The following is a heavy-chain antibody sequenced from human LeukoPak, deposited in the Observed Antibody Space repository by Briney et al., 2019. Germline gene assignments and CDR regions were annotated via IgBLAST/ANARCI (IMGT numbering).Heavy chain of an antibody. CDR3: AKEADGVPPGKPLNWFDP. V-gene: IGHV3-23*01. Sequence: GGSLRLSCATSGFTFSRYAMSWVRQAPGKGLEWVSAISGAAIATYYADSVKGRFTISRDKSKTTLYLQMNGLRAGDTAVYYCAKEADGVPPGKPLNWFDPRGQGTLVTVSS. CDR2: ISGAAIAT. CDR1: GFTFSRYA. J-gene: IGHJ5*02. D-gene: IGHD4-23*01.